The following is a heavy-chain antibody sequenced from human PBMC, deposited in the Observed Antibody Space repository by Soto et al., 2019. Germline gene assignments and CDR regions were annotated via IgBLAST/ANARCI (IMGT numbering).Heavy chain of an antibody. V-gene: IGHV3-23*01. J-gene: IGHJ1*01. Sequence: GGSLRLSCAASGFTFSSYAMSWARQAPGKGLEWVSAISGSGGSTYYADSVKGRFTISRDNSKNTLYLQMNSLRAEDTAVYYCAKDPIAAAGTRYFQHWGQGTLVTVSS. CDR1: GFTFSSYA. CDR2: ISGSGGST. CDR3: AKDPIAAAGTRYFQH. D-gene: IGHD6-13*01.